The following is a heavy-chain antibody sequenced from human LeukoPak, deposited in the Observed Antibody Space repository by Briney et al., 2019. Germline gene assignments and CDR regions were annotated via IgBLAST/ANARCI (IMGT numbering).Heavy chain of an antibody. V-gene: IGHV3-74*01. CDR3: ARGRPHGNDY. J-gene: IGHJ4*02. CDR2: IASDGSST. CDR1: GFTFSSYW. Sequence: GGTLRLSCAASGFTFSSYWMNWVRQAPGKGLVWVSRIASDGSSTTYADSVKGRFSISRDNAKNTLYLQMNSLRVEDTAVYYCARGRPHGNDYWGQGTLVTVSS. D-gene: IGHD4-23*01.